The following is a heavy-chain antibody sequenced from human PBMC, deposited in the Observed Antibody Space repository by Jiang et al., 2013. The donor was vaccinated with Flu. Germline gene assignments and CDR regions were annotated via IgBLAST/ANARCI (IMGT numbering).Heavy chain of an antibody. Sequence: GAEVKKPGESLKMSCKGSGYSFASYWIGWMRQMPGKGLECMGIIFPGDSDTRYSPSFQGQVTISADKSTSTAYLQWSSLKASDTAMYYCARRDGSGSWGFDIWGQGTMVTVSS. CDR3: ARRDGSGSWGFDI. D-gene: IGHD3-10*01. CDR2: IFPGDSDT. J-gene: IGHJ3*02. CDR1: GYSFASYW. V-gene: IGHV5-51*01.